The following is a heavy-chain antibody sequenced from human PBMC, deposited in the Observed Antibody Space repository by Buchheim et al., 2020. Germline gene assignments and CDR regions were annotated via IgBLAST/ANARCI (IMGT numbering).Heavy chain of an antibody. D-gene: IGHD2-2*01. J-gene: IGHJ6*03. CDR1: GFTFSSYG. V-gene: IGHV3-33*01. CDR2: IWYDGSNK. CDR3: ARAGYCSSTSCPGDYYYMDV. Sequence: QEQLVESGGGVVQPGRSLRLSCAASGFTFSSYGMHWVRQAPGKGLEWVAVIWYDGSNKYYADSVKGRFTISRDNSKNTLYLQMNSLRAEDTAVYYCARAGYCSSTSCPGDYYYMDVWGKGTT.